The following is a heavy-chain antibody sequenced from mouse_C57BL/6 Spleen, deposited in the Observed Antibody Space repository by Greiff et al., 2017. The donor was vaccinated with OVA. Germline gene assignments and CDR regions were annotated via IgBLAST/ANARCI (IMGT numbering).Heavy chain of an antibody. CDR2: ILPGSGST. Sequence: QVQLQQSGAELMKPGASVKLSCKASGFTFTGYWIEWVKQTPGHGLEWIGEILPGSGSTNYNEKFKGKATFTTDTASNTTYMQLNSLTSEDYAVDNCARTGDYCGRGFAYWGQGTLVTVSA. CDR3: ARTGDYCGRGFAY. V-gene: IGHV1-9*01. D-gene: IGHD1-1*01. J-gene: IGHJ3*01. CDR1: GFTFTGYW.